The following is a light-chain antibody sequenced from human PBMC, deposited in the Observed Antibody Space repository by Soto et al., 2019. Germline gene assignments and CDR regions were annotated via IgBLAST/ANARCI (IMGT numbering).Light chain of an antibody. CDR3: MQSLQTQFT. Sequence: ILVAQAPLSPPLPPGEAGPLSCRASPSPLPSNGYNYLDWYLQKPGQSPQLLIYLGSNRASGVPDRFSGSGSGTDFTLKISRVEAEDVGVYYCMQSLQTQFTFGGGTKVDIK. J-gene: IGKJ4*01. V-gene: IGKV2-28*01. CDR2: LGS. CDR1: PSPLPSNGYNY.